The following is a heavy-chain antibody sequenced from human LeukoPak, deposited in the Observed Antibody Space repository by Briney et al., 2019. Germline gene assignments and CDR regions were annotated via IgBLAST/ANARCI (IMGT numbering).Heavy chain of an antibody. D-gene: IGHD6-13*01. J-gene: IGHJ4*02. V-gene: IGHV1-3*01. CDR1: GYTFTSYA. CDR2: INAGNGNT. Sequence: ASVKVSCKASGYTFTSYAMHWVHEAPGQRLEWMGWINAGNGNTKYSQKFQGRVTITRDTSASTAYMELSSLRSEDTAVYYCAGVVGDSSSWPPFDYWGQGTLVTVSS. CDR3: AGVVGDSSSWPPFDY.